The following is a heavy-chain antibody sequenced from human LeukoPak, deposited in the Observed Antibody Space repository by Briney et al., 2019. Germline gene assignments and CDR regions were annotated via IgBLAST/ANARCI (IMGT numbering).Heavy chain of an antibody. CDR2: INHSGST. CDR1: GGSFSGNY. D-gene: IGHD2-15*01. V-gene: IGHV4-34*01. CDR3: ARGRRGVVPYLDY. J-gene: IGHJ4*02. Sequence: SETLSLTCAVYGGSFSGNYWSWIRQPPGKGLEWIGEINHSGSTNYNPSLQSRVTISVDTSKNQFSLKLSSVTAADTAVYYCARGRRGVVPYLDYWGQGTLVTVSS.